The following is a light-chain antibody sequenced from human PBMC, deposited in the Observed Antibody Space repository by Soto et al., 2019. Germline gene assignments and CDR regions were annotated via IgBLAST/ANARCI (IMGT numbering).Light chain of an antibody. J-gene: IGLJ2*01. CDR1: SSDVGGYNY. Sequence: QSALTQPASVSGSPGQSITISCTGTSSDVGGYNYVSWYQQHPGKAPKLMIYDVSNRPSGVSNRFSGYKSGNTASLTISGLQAEDEADYYCSSYTCSSTHVVFGGGTKVTV. CDR2: DVS. CDR3: SSYTCSSTHVV. V-gene: IGLV2-14*01.